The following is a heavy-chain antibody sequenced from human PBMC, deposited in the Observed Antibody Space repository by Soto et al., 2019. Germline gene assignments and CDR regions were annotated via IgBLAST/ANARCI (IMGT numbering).Heavy chain of an antibody. D-gene: IGHD1-26*01. CDR2: INHSGST. Sequence: QVQLQQWGAGLLKPSETLSLTCAVYGGSFSGYYWSWIRQPPGKGLEWIGEINHSGSTNYNPSLKSRVTISVDTSKNQFSLKLSSVTAADTAVYYCARGRRPPGGSYYGYYYGMDVWGQGTTVTVSS. CDR1: GGSFSGYY. V-gene: IGHV4-34*01. CDR3: ARGRRPPGGSYYGYYYGMDV. J-gene: IGHJ6*02.